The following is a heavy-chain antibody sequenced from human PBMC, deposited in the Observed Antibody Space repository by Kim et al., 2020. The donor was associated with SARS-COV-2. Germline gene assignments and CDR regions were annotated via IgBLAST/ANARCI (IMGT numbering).Heavy chain of an antibody. CDR2: ISYDGSNK. CDR3: ARAHSPDPLYYYYYYYMDV. Sequence: GGSLRLSCAASGFTFSSYAMHWVRQAPGKGLEWVAVISYDGSNKYYADSVKGRFTISRDNSKNTLYLQMNSLRAEDTAVYYCARAHSPDPLYYYYYYYMDVWGKGTTVTVSS. V-gene: IGHV3-30-3*01. CDR1: GFTFSSYA. D-gene: IGHD2-21*01. J-gene: IGHJ6*03.